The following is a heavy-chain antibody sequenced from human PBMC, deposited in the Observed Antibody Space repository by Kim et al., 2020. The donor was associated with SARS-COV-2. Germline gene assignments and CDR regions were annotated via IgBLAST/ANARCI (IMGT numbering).Heavy chain of an antibody. Sequence: SETLSLTCAVSGGSISSSNWWSWVRQPPGKGLEWIGEIYHSGSTNYNPSLKSRVTISVDKSKNQFSLKLSSVTAADTAVYYCARGFIAAAGIWEDYYYGMDVWGQGTTVTVSS. CDR2: IYHSGST. J-gene: IGHJ6*02. V-gene: IGHV4-4*02. CDR3: ARGFIAAAGIWEDYYYGMDV. D-gene: IGHD6-13*01. CDR1: GGSISSSNW.